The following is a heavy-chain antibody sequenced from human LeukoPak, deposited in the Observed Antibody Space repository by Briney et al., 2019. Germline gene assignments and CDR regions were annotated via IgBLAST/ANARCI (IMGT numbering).Heavy chain of an antibody. J-gene: IGHJ6*02. D-gene: IGHD3-3*01. V-gene: IGHV3-48*03. Sequence: GGSLRLTCAASGFTFSSYEMNWVRQAPGKGLEWVSYISSSGSTIYYADSVKGRFTISRDNAKNSLYLQMNSLRAEDTAVYYWARDMNSGLGVWGQGTTVTVSS. CDR3: ARDMNSGLGV. CDR2: ISSSGSTI. CDR1: GFTFSSYE.